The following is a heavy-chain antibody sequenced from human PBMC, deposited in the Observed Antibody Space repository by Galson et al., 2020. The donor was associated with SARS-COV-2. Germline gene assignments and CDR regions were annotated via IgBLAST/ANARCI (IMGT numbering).Heavy chain of an antibody. CDR1: GFTFSNFR. Sequence: GESLQISCAASGFTFSNFRMNWVRHAPGEGLEWVSYISSSGYSTLYADSVKGRFTISRDDAKNSVYLQMYSLRADDTAVYYCTNLGLWGQGTLVTVSS. CDR2: ISSSGYST. J-gene: IGHJ4*02. V-gene: IGHV3-48*04. CDR3: TNLGL. D-gene: IGHD3-16*01.